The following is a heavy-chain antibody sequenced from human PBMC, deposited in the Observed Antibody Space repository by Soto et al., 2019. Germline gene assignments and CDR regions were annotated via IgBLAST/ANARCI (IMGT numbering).Heavy chain of an antibody. CDR3: ASLVATIYGDDY. J-gene: IGHJ4*02. CDR2: INHSGST. V-gene: IGHV4-34*01. D-gene: IGHD5-12*01. Sequence: SSETLSLTCAVYGGSFSGYYWSWIRQPPGKGLEWIGEINHSGSTNYNPSLKSRVTISVDTSKNQFSLKLSSVTAADTAVYYCASLVATIYGDDYWGQGTLVTV. CDR1: GGSFSGYY.